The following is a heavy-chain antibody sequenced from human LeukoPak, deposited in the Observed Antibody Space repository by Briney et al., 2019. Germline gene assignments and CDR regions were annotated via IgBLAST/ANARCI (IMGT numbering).Heavy chain of an antibody. CDR1: GNSISSGYY. J-gene: IGHJ4*02. CDR2: IYHTGTT. Sequence: KSSETLSLTCTVSGNSISSGYYWGWIRQPPGKGLEWIGIIYHTGTTYYNSSLKSRVTISVDMSKNQFSLKLNFVTAADTAVYYCARKGRGPYGSVNGYFDYWGQGTLVTVSS. V-gene: IGHV4-38-2*02. CDR3: ARKGRGPYGSVNGYFDY. D-gene: IGHD3-10*01.